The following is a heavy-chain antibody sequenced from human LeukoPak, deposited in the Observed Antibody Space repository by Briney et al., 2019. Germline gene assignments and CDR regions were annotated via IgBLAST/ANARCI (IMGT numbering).Heavy chain of an antibody. CDR3: ARELETYCSTTSCSLRATPIDY. CDR1: GYTFTDYY. D-gene: IGHD2-2*01. CDR2: INPNSGGT. Sequence: ASVKLSCKASGYTFTDYYIHWVRQAPGQGLEWMGWINPNSGGTNYAQKFQGRVTMTRGTSISTAYMELSRLRSDDTAMYYCARELETYCSTTSCSLRATPIDYWGQGTLVTVSS. J-gene: IGHJ4*02. V-gene: IGHV1-2*02.